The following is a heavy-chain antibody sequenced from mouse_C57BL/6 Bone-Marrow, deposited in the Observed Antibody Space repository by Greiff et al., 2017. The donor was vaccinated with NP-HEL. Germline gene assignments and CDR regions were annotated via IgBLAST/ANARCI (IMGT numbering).Heavy chain of an antibody. V-gene: IGHV1-81*01. J-gene: IGHJ3*01. CDR3: ARWGGNYEAY. CDR2: IYPRSGNT. Sequence: VQLQQSGAELARPGASVKLSCKASGYTFTSYGISWVKQRPGQGLEWIGEIYPRSGNTYYNEKFKGKATLTADKSSSTAYMELRSLTSEDSAVYFCARWGGNYEAYWGQGTLVTVSA. D-gene: IGHD2-1*01. CDR1: GYTFTSYG.